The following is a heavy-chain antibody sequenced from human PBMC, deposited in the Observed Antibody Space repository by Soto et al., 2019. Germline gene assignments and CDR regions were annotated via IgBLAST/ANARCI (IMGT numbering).Heavy chain of an antibody. J-gene: IGHJ5*02. CDR2: VSYFGTT. D-gene: IGHD3-3*01. CDR1: GGPLTTYF. V-gene: IGHV4-59*01. Sequence: SETLSLTCNVSGGPLTTYFWSWIRQPPGKGLEWIGYVSYFGTTNYNPSLQSRLTISLDTSKTHFSLNLSSVTAADTAVYYCARDAFGVDNWFDPWGQGTLVTVSS. CDR3: ARDAFGVDNWFDP.